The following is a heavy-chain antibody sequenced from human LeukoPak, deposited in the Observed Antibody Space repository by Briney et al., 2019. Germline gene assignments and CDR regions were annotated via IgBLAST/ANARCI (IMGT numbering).Heavy chain of an antibody. CDR2: ISAYNGNT. D-gene: IGHD6-13*01. J-gene: IGHJ6*02. V-gene: IGHV1-18*01. CDR3: ARFFPIAAAGTWYYGMDV. CDR1: GYTFNSYG. Sequence: ASVKVSCKASGYTFNSYGFSWVRQAPGQGLEWMGWISAYNGNTNYAQNLQGRVTITADTSTSTAYMELRSLRSDGTAVYYCARFFPIAAAGTWYYGMDVWGQGTTVTVSS.